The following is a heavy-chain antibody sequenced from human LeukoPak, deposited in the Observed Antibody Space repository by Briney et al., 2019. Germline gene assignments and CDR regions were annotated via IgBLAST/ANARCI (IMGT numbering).Heavy chain of an antibody. V-gene: IGHV3-66*01. CDR3: ARSGPHDVQVKTRNFDA. J-gene: IGHJ4*02. D-gene: IGHD3-16*01. CDR1: EFSVGSNY. CDR2: IYSGGST. Sequence: GGSLRLSCAASEFSVGSNYMTWVRQAPGKGLEWVSLIYSGGSTYYADSVKGRFTISRDNSKNTLYLQMNSLRAEDTAIYYCARSGPHDVQVKTRNFDAWGQGTLVIVSS.